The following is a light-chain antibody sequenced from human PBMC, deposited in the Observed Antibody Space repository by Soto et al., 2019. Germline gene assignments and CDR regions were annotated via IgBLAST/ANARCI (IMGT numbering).Light chain of an antibody. CDR1: QSVSSSD. J-gene: IGKJ2*01. CDR2: GAS. V-gene: IGKV3-20*01. CDR3: QHYGTSLYT. Sequence: EIVLTQSPDTLSLPPGERASLSCRASQSVSSSDLAWYQHKPGQAPRLLIFGASNRASGVPDKFSGSGSGTDFNLTISRLEPEDFAVYYCQHYGTSLYTFGQGTKLEIK.